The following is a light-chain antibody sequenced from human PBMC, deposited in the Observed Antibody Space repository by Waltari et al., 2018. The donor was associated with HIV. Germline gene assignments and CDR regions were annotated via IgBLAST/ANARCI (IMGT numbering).Light chain of an antibody. CDR3: QQADSLPLT. Sequence: DIQLTQSPSYVSASVGDTVPVTCRASQDISRSLAWYQQKPGKAPERLIFAAPTLQSGVSSRFSGSGSGTSFTLTINTLRTEDFATYYCQQADSLPLTFGGGTKVEI. V-gene: IGKV1-12*01. CDR2: AAP. J-gene: IGKJ4*01. CDR1: QDISRS.